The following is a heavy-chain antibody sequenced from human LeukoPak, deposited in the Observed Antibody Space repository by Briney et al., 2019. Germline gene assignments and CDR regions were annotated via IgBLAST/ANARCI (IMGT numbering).Heavy chain of an antibody. CDR1: GFTFSSYA. CDR3: AKDTSTRWYSSTPLPGDY. D-gene: IGHD6-13*01. CDR2: ISGSGGST. J-gene: IGHJ4*02. V-gene: IGHV3-23*01. Sequence: PGGSLRLSCAASGFTFSSYAMSWVRQAPGKGLEWVSAISGSGGSTYYADSVKGRFTISRDNSKNTLYLQMSSLRAEDTAIYYCAKDTSTRWYSSTPLPGDYWGQGTLVTVSS.